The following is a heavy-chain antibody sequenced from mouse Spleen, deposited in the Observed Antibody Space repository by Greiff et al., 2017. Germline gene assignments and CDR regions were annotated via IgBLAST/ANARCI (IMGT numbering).Heavy chain of an antibody. D-gene: IGHD2-3*01. Sequence: QVQLQQSGAELVKPGASVKLSCKASGYTFTSYWMQWVKQRPGQGLEWIGEIDPSDSYTNYNQKFKGKATLTVDTSSSTAYMQLSSLTSEDSAVYYCARSWMGHYFDYWGQGTTLRVSS. CDR1: GYTFTSYW. CDR2: IDPSDSYT. J-gene: IGHJ2*01. V-gene: IGHV1-50*01. CDR3: ARSWMGHYFDY.